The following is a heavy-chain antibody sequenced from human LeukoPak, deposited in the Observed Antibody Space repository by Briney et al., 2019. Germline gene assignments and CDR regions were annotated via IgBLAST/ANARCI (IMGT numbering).Heavy chain of an antibody. Sequence: GGALRLSCAASGFTLSSYAMSWVRQAPGKGLEWVSSISGRGGSTYHADPVKARFTISRDNSKHTLYLQMNSLRAEDTAVYYCANLHIDIWGQGTMVTVSS. CDR2: ISGRGGST. CDR3: ANLHIDI. CDR1: GFTLSSYA. J-gene: IGHJ3*02. V-gene: IGHV3-23*01.